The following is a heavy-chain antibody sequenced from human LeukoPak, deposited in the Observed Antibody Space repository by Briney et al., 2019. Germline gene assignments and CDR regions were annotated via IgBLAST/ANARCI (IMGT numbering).Heavy chain of an antibody. V-gene: IGHV4-39*07. CDR1: GGAISISSYY. Sequence: MPSETLSLTCTVSGGAISISSYYWGWIRQPPGKGLEWIGSIYYSGSTYYNPSLKSRVTISVDTSKNQFSLKLSSVTAADTAVYYCARETYYYDSSGYYYVASAAFDIWGQGTMVTVSS. J-gene: IGHJ3*02. D-gene: IGHD3-22*01. CDR2: IYYSGST. CDR3: ARETYYYDSSGYYYVASAAFDI.